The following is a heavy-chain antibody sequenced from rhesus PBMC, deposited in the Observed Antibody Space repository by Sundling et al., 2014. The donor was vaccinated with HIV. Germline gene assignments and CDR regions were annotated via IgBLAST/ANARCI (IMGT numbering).Heavy chain of an antibody. J-gene: IGHJ4*01. CDR1: GGSISGRYY. Sequence: QVHLQESGPGLVKPSETLSLTCAVSGGSISGRYYWNWIRQPPGKGLEWIGGFYGNNHVTNYNPSLKSRVTISEDTSKNHFSLKLTSMTAADTAVYYCARTRQLQLGIDYWGQGVLVTVSS. CDR2: FYGNNHVT. CDR3: ARTRQLQLGIDY. V-gene: IGHV4-143*01. D-gene: IGHD1-44*01.